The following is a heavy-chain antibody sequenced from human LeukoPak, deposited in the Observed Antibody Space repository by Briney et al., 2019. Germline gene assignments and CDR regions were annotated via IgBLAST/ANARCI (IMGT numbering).Heavy chain of an antibody. D-gene: IGHD2-15*01. V-gene: IGHV1-18*01. CDR3: ARAEGVVVAAHIDV. CDR2: ISGYNGNT. Sequence: ASVKVSCKASGYTFTRYGIYWVRPAPGQGLEWMGWISGYNGNTKYAQNFQGRVSVTTDTSTSTAYMELRSLRSDDTAVYYCARAEGVVVAAHIDVWGKGTTVTVSS. J-gene: IGHJ6*03. CDR1: GYTFTRYG.